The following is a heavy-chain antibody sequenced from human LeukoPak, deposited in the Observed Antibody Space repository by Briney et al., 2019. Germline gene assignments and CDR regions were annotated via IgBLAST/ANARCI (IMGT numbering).Heavy chain of an antibody. CDR1: GGSISSYY. V-gene: IGHV4-59*08. CDR2: IYYSGST. J-gene: IGHJ4*02. CDR3: ARAEQWPLGFDY. Sequence: SETLSLTCTVSGGSISSYYWSWIRQPPGKGLEWIGYIYYSGSTNYNPSLKSRVTISVDTSKNQFSLKLSSVTAADTAVYYCARAEQWPLGFDYWGQGTLVTVSS. D-gene: IGHD6-19*01.